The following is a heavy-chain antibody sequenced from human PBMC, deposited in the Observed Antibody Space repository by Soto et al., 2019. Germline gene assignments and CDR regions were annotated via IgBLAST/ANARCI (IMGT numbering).Heavy chain of an antibody. J-gene: IGHJ6*02. CDR3: ARDLITMVRGVTDYYYGMDV. V-gene: IGHV1-18*01. D-gene: IGHD3-10*01. Sequence: ASVKVSCKASGYTFTSYGISWVRQAPGQRLEWMGWISAYNGNTNYAQKLQGRVTMTTDTSTSTAYMELRSLRSDDTAVYYCARDLITMVRGVTDYYYGMDVWGQGTTVTVSS. CDR1: GYTFTSYG. CDR2: ISAYNGNT.